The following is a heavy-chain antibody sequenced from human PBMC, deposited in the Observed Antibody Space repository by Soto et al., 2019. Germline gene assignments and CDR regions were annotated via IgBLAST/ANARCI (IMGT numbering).Heavy chain of an antibody. CDR3: ARPVNPGWGFRYNWFDP. CDR2: IDPSDSYT. V-gene: IGHV5-10-1*01. J-gene: IGHJ5*02. Sequence: PGESLKISCKGSGYSFTSYWISWVRQMPGKGLEWMGRIDPSDSYTNYSPSFQGHVTISADKSISTAYLQWSSLKASDTAMYYCARPVNPGWGFRYNWFDPWGQGTLVTVSS. D-gene: IGHD6-19*01. CDR1: GYSFTSYW.